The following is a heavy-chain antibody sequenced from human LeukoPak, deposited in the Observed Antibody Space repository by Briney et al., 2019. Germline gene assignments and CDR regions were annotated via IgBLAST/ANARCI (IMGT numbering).Heavy chain of an antibody. J-gene: IGHJ4*02. V-gene: IGHV4-59*12. D-gene: IGHD1-26*01. CDR3: ARDEWELGSRWHY. CDR1: GGSISSYY. CDR2: IYYSGST. Sequence: SETLSLTCTVSGGSISSYYWSWIRQPPGKGLEWIGYIYYSGSTNYNPSLKSRVTISVDTSKNQFSLKLSSVTAADTAVYYCARDEWELGSRWHYWGQGTLVTVSS.